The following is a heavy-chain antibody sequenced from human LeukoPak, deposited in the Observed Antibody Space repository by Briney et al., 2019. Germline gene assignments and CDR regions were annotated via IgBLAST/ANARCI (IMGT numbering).Heavy chain of an antibody. CDR1: GGSISTYY. Sequence: SETLSLTCTVSGGSISTYYWSWIRQPPGKGLEWIGYIYYSESSNYNPSLKSRVTISLDTSKNQFSLKLSSVTAADTAVYYCARGRGYRYDYWGQGTLVTVSS. J-gene: IGHJ4*02. CDR3: ARGRGYRYDY. CDR2: IYYSESS. D-gene: IGHD6-25*01. V-gene: IGHV4-59*01.